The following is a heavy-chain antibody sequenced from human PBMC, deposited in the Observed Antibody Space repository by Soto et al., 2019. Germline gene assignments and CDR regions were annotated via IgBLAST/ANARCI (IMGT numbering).Heavy chain of an antibody. Sequence: DTLSLTCTVSGDSISSGSYWGWIRQPPGEGPEWIASIYHGGTTFYNPSLKSRISISVDTSKNQFSLRLTSVTAADTATYYCARVHVMVVAGSTFDYWGQGTLVTVSS. CDR2: IYHGGTT. D-gene: IGHD6-19*01. CDR3: ARVHVMVVAGSTFDY. CDR1: GDSISSGSY. V-gene: IGHV4-38-2*02. J-gene: IGHJ4*03.